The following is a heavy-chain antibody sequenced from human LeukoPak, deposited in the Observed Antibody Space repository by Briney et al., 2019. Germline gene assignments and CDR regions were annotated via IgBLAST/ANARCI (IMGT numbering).Heavy chain of an antibody. J-gene: IGHJ4*02. CDR3: AGPTWDYFDY. Sequence: SETLSLTCTVSGGSMSIGGYYWGWIRQPPGKGLEWIGSVHYSGSVYYSPSLKSRVTMSADTSKNQFSLNLSSVTAADTAVYYCAGPTWDYFDYWGQGTLVTVSS. CDR1: GGSMSIGGYY. CDR2: VHYSGSV. V-gene: IGHV4-39*01. D-gene: IGHD7-27*01.